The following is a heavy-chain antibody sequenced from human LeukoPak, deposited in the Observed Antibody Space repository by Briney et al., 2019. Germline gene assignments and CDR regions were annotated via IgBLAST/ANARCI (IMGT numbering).Heavy chain of an antibody. J-gene: IGHJ4*02. Sequence: SETLSLTCTVSGYSISSGYYWGWIRQPPGKGLEWIGSIYYSGSTYYNPSLKSRVTISIDTSKNQLYLKLSSVTAADTAIYYCARDRGISVEVPYYFDSWGQGTLVAVSS. V-gene: IGHV4-38-2*02. CDR1: GYSISSGYY. CDR3: ARDRGISVEVPYYFDS. D-gene: IGHD6-25*01. CDR2: IYYSGST.